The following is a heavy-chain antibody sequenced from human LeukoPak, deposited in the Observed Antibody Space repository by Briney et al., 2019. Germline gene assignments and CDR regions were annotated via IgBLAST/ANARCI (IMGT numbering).Heavy chain of an antibody. Sequence: PSETLSLTCAVYGGSFSGYYWSWIRQPPGKGLEWIGEINHSGSTNYNPSPKSRVTISVDTSKNQFSLKLSSVTAADTAVYYCARGKVGAPYYYYYYYIDVWGKGTTVTVSS. V-gene: IGHV4-34*01. CDR1: GGSFSGYY. J-gene: IGHJ6*03. CDR3: ARGKVGAPYYYYYYYIDV. CDR2: INHSGST. D-gene: IGHD1-26*01.